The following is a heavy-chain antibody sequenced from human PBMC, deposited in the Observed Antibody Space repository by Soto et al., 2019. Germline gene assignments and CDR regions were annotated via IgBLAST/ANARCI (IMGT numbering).Heavy chain of an antibody. CDR2: ISAYNGNT. D-gene: IGHD3-9*01. CDR3: ARSGPNYDILTGYYARLSSWFDP. CDR1: GYTFTSYG. Sequence: ASVKVSCKASGYTFTSYGISWVRQAPGQGLEWMGWISAYNGNTNYAQKLQGRVTMTTDTSTSTAYMELRSLRSDDTAVYYCARSGPNYDILTGYYARLSSWFDPWGQGTLVTVSS. J-gene: IGHJ5*02. V-gene: IGHV1-18*01.